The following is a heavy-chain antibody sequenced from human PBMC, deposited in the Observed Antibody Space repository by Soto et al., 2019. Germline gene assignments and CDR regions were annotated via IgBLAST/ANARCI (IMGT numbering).Heavy chain of an antibody. J-gene: IGHJ5*02. CDR3: ARGSTTGGWNWFDP. CDR2: IYYSGST. Sequence: PSETLSLTCAVSGYSISSGYFWGWIRQPPGKGLEWIGSIYYSGSTYYNPSLKSRVTISVDRSKNQFSLKLSCVTAADTAVYYCARGSTTGGWNWFDPWGQGTLVTVSS. V-gene: IGHV4-38-2*01. CDR1: GYSISSGYF. D-gene: IGHD3-16*01.